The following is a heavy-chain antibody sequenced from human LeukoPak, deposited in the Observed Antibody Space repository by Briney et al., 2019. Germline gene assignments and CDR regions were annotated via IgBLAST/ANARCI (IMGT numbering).Heavy chain of an antibody. D-gene: IGHD4-23*01. J-gene: IGHJ4*02. V-gene: IGHV3-48*02. Sequence: GGSLRLSRAASGFTFSSYSINWVRQAPGKGLEWVSYISSSSTISLPQPVTDRSTISRHNSNNTLYLQMNSLKDEGTAVYYCAIGGTSSSLAYWGQGTLVIVSS. CDR2: ISSSSTI. CDR1: GFTFSSYS. CDR3: AIGGTSSSLAY.